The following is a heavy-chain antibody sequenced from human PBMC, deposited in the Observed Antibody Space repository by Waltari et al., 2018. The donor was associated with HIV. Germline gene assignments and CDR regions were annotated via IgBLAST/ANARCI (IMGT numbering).Heavy chain of an antibody. J-gene: IGHJ4*02. CDR3: ARVGGRLTYYYDSSGYYPFDY. CDR2: ISAYNGNT. D-gene: IGHD3-22*01. CDR1: GYTFTRYG. V-gene: IGHV1-18*01. Sequence: QVQLVQSGAEVKKPGASVKVSCKASGYTFTRYGISWVRQAPGQGPEGMGWISAYNGNTNYAQKLQGRVTMTTDTSTSTAYMELRSLRSDDTAVYYCARVGGRLTYYYDSSGYYPFDYWGQGTLVTVSS.